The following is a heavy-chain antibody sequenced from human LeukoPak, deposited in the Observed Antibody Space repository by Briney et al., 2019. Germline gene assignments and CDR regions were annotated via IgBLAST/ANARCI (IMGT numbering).Heavy chain of an antibody. CDR3: AKAFAFVGANFFDY. Sequence: GGSLRLSCAASGFTFSSYAMSWVRQAPGKGLEWVSAISGSGGSTYYADSVKGRFTISRDNSKNTLYLQMNSLRAEDAAIYYCAKAFAFVGANFFDYWGQGTLVTVSS. CDR2: ISGSGGST. V-gene: IGHV3-23*01. CDR1: GFTFSSYA. J-gene: IGHJ4*02. D-gene: IGHD1-26*01.